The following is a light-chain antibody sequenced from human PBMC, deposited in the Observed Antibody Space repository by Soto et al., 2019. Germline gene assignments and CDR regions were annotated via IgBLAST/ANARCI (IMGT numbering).Light chain of an antibody. Sequence: QSALTQPHSASGSPGQSVTISRTGTSSDVGGYKFVSWYQQHPGKAPKLIIYEVIKRPSGVPDRFSGSKSGNTASLTVSGLQAEDEGDYYCSSYGGSNNVVFGGGTKLTVL. V-gene: IGLV2-8*01. CDR3: SSYGGSNNVV. CDR2: EVI. CDR1: SSDVGGYKF. J-gene: IGLJ2*01.